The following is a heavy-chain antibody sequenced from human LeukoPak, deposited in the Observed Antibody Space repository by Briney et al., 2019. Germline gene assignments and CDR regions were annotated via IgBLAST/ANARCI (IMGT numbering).Heavy chain of an antibody. CDR3: ARSYDSSGYAGYYYYGMDV. V-gene: IGHV3-21*01. CDR1: GFTFSSYS. Sequence: GGSLRLSCAASGFTFSSYSMNWVRQAPGKGLEWVSSISSSSSYIYYADSVKGRFTISRDNAKNSLYLRMNSLRAEDTAVYYCARSYDSSGYAGYYYYGMDVWGQGTTVTVSS. D-gene: IGHD3-22*01. J-gene: IGHJ6*02. CDR2: ISSSSSYI.